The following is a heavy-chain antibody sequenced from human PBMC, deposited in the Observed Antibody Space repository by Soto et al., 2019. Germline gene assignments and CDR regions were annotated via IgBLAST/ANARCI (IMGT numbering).Heavy chain of an antibody. CDR3: AGELLEDYYYYYGMDV. CDR1: RGMFVGLG. Sequence: VGSLRLWWAAARGMFVGLGGRWVRQDKGKGLQWVAVISNDGSRSHYAESVKGRFTISRDNSKHTLYLQTNSLRTEDTAVYYCAGELLEDYYYYYGMDVWGQGTTVTVSS. D-gene: IGHD1-26*01. J-gene: IGHJ6*02. CDR2: ISNDGSRS. V-gene: IGHV3-30-3*01.